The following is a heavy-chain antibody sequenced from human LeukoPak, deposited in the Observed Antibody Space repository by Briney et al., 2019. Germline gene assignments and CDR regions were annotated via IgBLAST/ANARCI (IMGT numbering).Heavy chain of an antibody. CDR3: ANQDDYGGNSY. V-gene: IGHV1-69*13. CDR2: IIPLFGTA. Sequence: SVKVSCKASGGTFSSYAISWVRQAPGQGLEWMGGIIPLFGTADYAQKFQGRVTITADESTSTAYMELSSLRSEDTAVYYCANQDDYGGNSYWGQETLVTVFS. D-gene: IGHD4-23*01. CDR1: GGTFSSYA. J-gene: IGHJ4*02.